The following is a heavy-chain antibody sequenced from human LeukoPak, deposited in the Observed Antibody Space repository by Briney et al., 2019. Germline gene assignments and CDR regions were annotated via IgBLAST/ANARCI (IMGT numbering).Heavy chain of an antibody. Sequence: GGSLRLTCAASGFTFSSYSMNWVRQAPGKGLEWVSSISSSSSYIYYADSVKGRFTISRDNAKNSLYLQMNSLRAEDTAVYYCASISSGWYSAGWGQGTLVTVSS. CDR1: GFTFSSYS. D-gene: IGHD6-19*01. CDR2: ISSSSSYI. V-gene: IGHV3-21*01. J-gene: IGHJ4*02. CDR3: ASISSGWYSAG.